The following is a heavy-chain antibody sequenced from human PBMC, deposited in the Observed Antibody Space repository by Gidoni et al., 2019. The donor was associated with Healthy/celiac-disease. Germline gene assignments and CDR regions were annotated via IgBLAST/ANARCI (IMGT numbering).Heavy chain of an antibody. CDR2: ISGSGGST. CDR1: GFTFSSYA. D-gene: IGHD2-8*01. Sequence: EVQLLESGGGLVQPGGSLRPSCAASGFTFSSYAMSWVRQAPGKGLEWVSAISGSGGSTYYADSVKGRFTISRDNSKNTLYLQMNSLRAEDTAVYYCAKGTLNGVCYAYWGQGTLVTVSS. CDR3: AKGTLNGVCYAY. J-gene: IGHJ4*02. V-gene: IGHV3-23*01.